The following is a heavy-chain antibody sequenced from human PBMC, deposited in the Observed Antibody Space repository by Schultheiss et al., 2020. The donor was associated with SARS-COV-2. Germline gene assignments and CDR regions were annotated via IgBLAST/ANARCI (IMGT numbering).Heavy chain of an antibody. CDR1: GGSISSSNW. J-gene: IGHJ5*02. Sequence: SETLSLTCAVSGGSISSSNWWSWVRQPPGKGLEWIGEIYHSGSTNYNPSLKSRVTISVDTSKNQFSLRLNSVTAADTAVYYCARAARQLGKVNWFDPWGQGTLVTVSS. CDR2: IYHSGST. D-gene: IGHD6-13*01. V-gene: IGHV4-4*02. CDR3: ARAARQLGKVNWFDP.